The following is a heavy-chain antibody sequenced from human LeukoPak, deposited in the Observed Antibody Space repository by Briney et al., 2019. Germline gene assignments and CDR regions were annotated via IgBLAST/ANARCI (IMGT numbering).Heavy chain of an antibody. CDR3: AKVGATWGVQGIDY. CDR2: ISYDGSNK. V-gene: IGHV3-30*18. CDR1: GFTFSSYG. D-gene: IGHD1-26*01. Sequence: PGRSLRLSCAASGFTFSSYGMHWVRQAPGKGLEWVAVISYDGSNKYYADSVKGRFTISRDNYKNTLYLQMNSLRAEDTAVYYCAKVGATWGVQGIDYWGQGTLVTVSS. J-gene: IGHJ4*02.